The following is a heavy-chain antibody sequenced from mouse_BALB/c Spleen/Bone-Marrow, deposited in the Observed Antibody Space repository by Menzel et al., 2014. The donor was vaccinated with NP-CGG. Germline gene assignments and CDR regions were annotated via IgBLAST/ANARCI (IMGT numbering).Heavy chain of an antibody. V-gene: IGHV1-34*02. CDR3: ARRRHLLVPYAMDY. CDR1: GYTFTGYY. J-gene: IGHJ4*01. D-gene: IGHD2-1*01. Sequence: EVQLQQSGPELVKTGASVKISCKASGYTFTGYYMHWVKQSPGKSLEWIGYISSYNGATSYNQNFKGKATFTVDKSSSTAYMQLNSLTSEDSAVYYWARRRHLLVPYAMDYWGQGTSVTVSS. CDR2: ISSYNGAT.